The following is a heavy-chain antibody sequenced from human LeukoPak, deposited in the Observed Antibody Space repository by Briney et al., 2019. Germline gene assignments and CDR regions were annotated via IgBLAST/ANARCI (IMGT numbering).Heavy chain of an antibody. J-gene: IGHJ4*02. Sequence: GASVKVSCKASGYTFTSYDINWVRQATGQGLEWMGWMNPNSGNTGYAQKFQGRVTMTRNTSISTAYMELSSLRSEDTAVYYCARAVRVVAGTKVGSKSPTYYFDYWGQGTLVTVSS. V-gene: IGHV1-8*01. D-gene: IGHD6-19*01. CDR1: GYTFTSYD. CDR2: MNPNSGNT. CDR3: ARAVRVVAGTKVGSKSPTYYFDY.